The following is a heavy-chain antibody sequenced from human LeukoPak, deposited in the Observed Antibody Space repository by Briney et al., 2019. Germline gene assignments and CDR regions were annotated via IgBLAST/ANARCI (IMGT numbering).Heavy chain of an antibody. V-gene: IGHV4-61*02. CDR3: ARDLYGDYVDY. D-gene: IGHD4-17*01. CDR2: IYTSGST. J-gene: IGHJ4*02. CDR1: GGSISSGSYY. Sequence: SETLSLTCTVSGGSISSGSYYWSWIRQPAGKGLEWIGRIYTSGSTNYNPSLKSRVAISVDTSKNQFSLKLSSVTAADTAVYYCARDLYGDYVDYWGQGTLVTVSS.